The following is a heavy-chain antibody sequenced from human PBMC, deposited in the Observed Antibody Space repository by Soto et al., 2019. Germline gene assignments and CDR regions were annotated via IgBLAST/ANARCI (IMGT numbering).Heavy chain of an antibody. CDR3: AVLVGVTMIVVVPPT. CDR2: FDPEDGET. CDR1: GYTLTELS. Sequence: GSSVKVSCKVSGYTLTELSMHWVRQAPGKGLEWMGGFDPEDGETIYAQKFQGRVTMTEDTSTDTAYMELSSLRSEDTAVYYCAVLVGVTMIVVVPPTWGQGTMVTVSS. J-gene: IGHJ3*01. D-gene: IGHD3-22*01. V-gene: IGHV1-24*01.